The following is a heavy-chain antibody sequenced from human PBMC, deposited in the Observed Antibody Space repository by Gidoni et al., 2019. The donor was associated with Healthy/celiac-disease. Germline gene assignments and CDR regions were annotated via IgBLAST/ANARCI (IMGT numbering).Heavy chain of an antibody. CDR2: ITHSGST. CDR1: GGSFSGYY. Sequence: QVQLQQWGAGLLKPSETLSLTCAVYGGSFSGYYWSWIRQPPGKGLEWIGEITHSGSTNYNPSLKSRVTISVDTSKNQFSLKLSSVTAADTAVYYCARGRGGKYSSSRFSGMDVWGQGTTVTVSS. D-gene: IGHD6-6*01. V-gene: IGHV4-34*01. CDR3: ARGRGGKYSSSRFSGMDV. J-gene: IGHJ6*02.